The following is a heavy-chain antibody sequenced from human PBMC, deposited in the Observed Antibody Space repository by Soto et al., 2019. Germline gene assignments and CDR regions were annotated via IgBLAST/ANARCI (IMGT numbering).Heavy chain of an antibody. D-gene: IGHD6-19*01. Sequence: GASVKVSCKASGYTFTSYAMHWVRQAPGQRLEWMGWINAGNGNTKYSQKFQGRVTITRDTSASTAYMELSSLRSEDTAVYYCARDPSIAVAGLLFDYWGQGTLVTVSS. J-gene: IGHJ4*02. CDR3: ARDPSIAVAGLLFDY. CDR1: GYTFTSYA. CDR2: INAGNGNT. V-gene: IGHV1-3*01.